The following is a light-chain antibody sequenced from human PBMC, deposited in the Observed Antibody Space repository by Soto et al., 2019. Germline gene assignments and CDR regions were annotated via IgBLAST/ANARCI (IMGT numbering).Light chain of an antibody. CDR3: QVWDSSSDHYV. CDR2: DDS. Sequence: SYDLTQPPSVSVAPGQTGRITCGGNNIGRKGVPWYQQKPGQAPVLVVYDDSDRPSGIPERFSGSNSGNTATLTISRVEAGDEADYYCQVWDSSSDHYVFGTGTKVTV. V-gene: IGLV3-21*02. J-gene: IGLJ1*01. CDR1: NIGRKG.